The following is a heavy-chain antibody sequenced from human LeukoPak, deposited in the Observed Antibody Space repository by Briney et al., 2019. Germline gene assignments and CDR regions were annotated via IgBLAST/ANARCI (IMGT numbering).Heavy chain of an antibody. D-gene: IGHD3-22*01. CDR3: SRGLDSRKLGY. CDR1: GASFSSGDQY. CDR2: INPSGAL. Sequence: SETLSLTCTVSGASFSSGDQYWNWIRQRPGEGLEWLGSINPSGALYNKPSVESRVIISIDTSKNQFSLNRNSVTAADTAVYFCSRGLDSRKLGYWGQGTLVTVSS. V-gene: IGHV4-31*03. J-gene: IGHJ4*02.